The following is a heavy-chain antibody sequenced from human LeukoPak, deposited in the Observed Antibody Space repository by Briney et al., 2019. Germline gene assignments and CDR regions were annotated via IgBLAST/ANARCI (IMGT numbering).Heavy chain of an antibody. CDR2: INWNGDST. CDR1: GFTFDDYG. V-gene: IGHV3-20*04. Sequence: GGSLRLSCAASGFTFDDYGMSWVRHAPGKGLEWVSGINWNGDSTGYADSVKGRFTISRDNSKNTLYLQMNSLRAGDTAVYYCARDRGGGHMDVWGKGNTVTISS. J-gene: IGHJ6*03. CDR3: ARDRGGGHMDV. D-gene: IGHD2-15*01.